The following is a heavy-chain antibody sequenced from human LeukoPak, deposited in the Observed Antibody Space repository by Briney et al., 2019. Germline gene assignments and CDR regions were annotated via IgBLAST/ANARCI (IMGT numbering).Heavy chain of an antibody. CDR1: GFTFRSYT. Sequence: GGSLRLSCAASGFTFRSYTMNWVRQAPGKGLEWISSISTSGNYIYYADSVKGRFTISRDNAKNSVYLQMNSLRAEDTAVYYCARYSTEGYYYNGMDVWGQGTTVTVSS. CDR2: ISTSGNYI. D-gene: IGHD6-13*01. CDR3: ARYSTEGYYYNGMDV. J-gene: IGHJ6*02. V-gene: IGHV3-21*01.